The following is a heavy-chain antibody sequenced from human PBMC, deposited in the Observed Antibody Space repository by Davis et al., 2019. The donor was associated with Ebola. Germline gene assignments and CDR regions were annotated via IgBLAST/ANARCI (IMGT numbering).Heavy chain of an antibody. V-gene: IGHV1-46*01. Sequence: ASVKVSCKASGYTFTSYYMHWVRQAPGQGLEWMGIINPSGGSTSYAQKFQGRVTMTRDTSTSTVYMELSSLRSEDTAVYYCARDRDSGYDYRDYYYYYGMDVWGQGTTVTVSS. CDR3: ARDRDSGYDYRDYYYYYGMDV. CDR1: GYTFTSYY. J-gene: IGHJ6*02. D-gene: IGHD5-12*01. CDR2: INPSGGST.